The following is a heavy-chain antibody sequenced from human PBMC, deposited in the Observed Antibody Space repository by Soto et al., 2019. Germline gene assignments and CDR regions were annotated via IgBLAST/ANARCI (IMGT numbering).Heavy chain of an antibody. V-gene: IGHV3-23*01. J-gene: IGHJ1*01. CDR1: GFTFSTYS. Sequence: PGGSLRLSCAASGFTFSTYSMSWVRQAPGKGLEWVSAISGSGGSTYYANSMKGRFTISRDNSKNTLYLQMNSRRAADTAVYYCADSSGYSAYPEYFEHWGQGTLVTVSS. CDR2: ISGSGGST. CDR3: ADSSGYSAYPEYFEH. D-gene: IGHD3-22*01.